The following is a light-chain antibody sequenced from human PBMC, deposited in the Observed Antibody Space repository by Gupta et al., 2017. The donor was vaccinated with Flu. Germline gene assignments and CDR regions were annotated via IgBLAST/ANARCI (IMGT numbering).Light chain of an antibody. Sequence: QSALTQPASVSGSPEQSITIPCTAASSDVGSYNLVSWYQQPPGKVPKLIIYEGVKRPSGVSSRFSGSKSGNTASLTISGLQAEDEADYYCCSYTGTGTWVFGGGTKVTVL. V-gene: IGLV2-23*01. CDR3: CSYTGTGTWV. J-gene: IGLJ3*02. CDR1: SSDVGSYNL. CDR2: EGV.